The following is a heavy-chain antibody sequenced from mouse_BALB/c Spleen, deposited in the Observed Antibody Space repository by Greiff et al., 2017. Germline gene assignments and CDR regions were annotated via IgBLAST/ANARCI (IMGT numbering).Heavy chain of an antibody. CDR3: ASPNSRWFAY. CDR2: INSNGGST. CDR1: GFTFSSYY. Sequence: EVKLVESGGGLVKLGGSLKLSCAASGFTFSSYYMSWVRQTPEKRLELVAAINSNGGSTYYPDTVKGRFTISRDNAKNTLYLQMSSLKSEDTALYYCASPNSRWFAYWGQGTLVTVSA. V-gene: IGHV5-6-2*01. J-gene: IGHJ3*01.